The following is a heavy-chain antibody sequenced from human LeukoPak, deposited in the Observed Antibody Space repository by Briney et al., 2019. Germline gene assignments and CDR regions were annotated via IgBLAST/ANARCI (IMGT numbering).Heavy chain of an antibody. V-gene: IGHV3-9*01. CDR3: AKDKFRAVLVAATFDY. Sequence: PGRSLRLSCAASGFTFDDYAMHWVRQAPGKGLEWVSGISWNSGSIGYADSVKGGFTISRDNSKNSMYLQMNSLRAEDTALHYCAKDKFRAVLVAATFDYWGQGTLVTVSS. D-gene: IGHD5-12*01. J-gene: IGHJ4*02. CDR2: ISWNSGSI. CDR1: GFTFDDYA.